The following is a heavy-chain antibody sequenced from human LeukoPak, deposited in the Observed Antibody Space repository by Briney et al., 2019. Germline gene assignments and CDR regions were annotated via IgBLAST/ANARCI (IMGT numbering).Heavy chain of an antibody. CDR1: GFTFSSYG. V-gene: IGHV3-33*01. CDR3: ARQNWYSSGWYDP. D-gene: IGHD6-19*01. CDR2: IWYDGSNK. Sequence: GGSLRLSCAASGFTFSSYGMHWVRQAPGKGLEWVAVIWYDGSNKYYADSVKGRFTISRDNSKNTLYLQMNSLRAEDTAVYYCARQNWYSSGWYDPWGQGTLVTVSS. J-gene: IGHJ5*02.